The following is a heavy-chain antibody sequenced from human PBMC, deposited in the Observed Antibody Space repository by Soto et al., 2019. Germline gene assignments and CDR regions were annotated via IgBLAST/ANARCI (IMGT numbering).Heavy chain of an antibody. J-gene: IGHJ4*02. Sequence: SETLSLPWTVSGGSISSYYWSWIRQPPGKGLEWIGDSYYSGCTNYNPSLKSRVTISVDTSKNQFSLKLSSVTAADTAVYYCARDSRPLYYDSSGSYFDYWGQGTLVTASS. D-gene: IGHD3-22*01. V-gene: IGHV4-59*01. CDR3: ARDSRPLYYDSSGSYFDY. CDR1: GGSISSYY. CDR2: SYYSGCT.